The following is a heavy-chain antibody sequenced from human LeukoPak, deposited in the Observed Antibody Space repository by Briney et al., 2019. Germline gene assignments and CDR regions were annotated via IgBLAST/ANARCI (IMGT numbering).Heavy chain of an antibody. Sequence: PGGSLRLSCAASGFTFSSYGMHWVRQAPGKGLEWVAVISYDGRNKYYADSVKGRFTISRDNSKNTLYLQMNSLRAEDTAVYYCARDGLHSNIPIDYWGQGTLVTVSS. V-gene: IGHV3-30*19. CDR2: ISYDGRNK. CDR3: ARDGLHSNIPIDY. CDR1: GFTFSSYG. J-gene: IGHJ4*02. D-gene: IGHD4-11*01.